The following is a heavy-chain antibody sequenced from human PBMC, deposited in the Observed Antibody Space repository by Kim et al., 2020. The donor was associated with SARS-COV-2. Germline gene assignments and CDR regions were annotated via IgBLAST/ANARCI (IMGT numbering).Heavy chain of an antibody. D-gene: IGHD2-15*01. Sequence: SETLSLTCAVSGASISDYYWSWSRQPPGKGLEWIGHMFYGGSTNYNPSLKSRLTMSVDTSKNQFSLELTSVTAADTAVYFCARGISNPYLVASTAYYFDYWGQGTLVTVSS. CDR2: MFYGGST. V-gene: IGHV4-59*01. J-gene: IGHJ4*02. CDR3: ARGISNPYLVASTAYYFDY. CDR1: GASISDYY.